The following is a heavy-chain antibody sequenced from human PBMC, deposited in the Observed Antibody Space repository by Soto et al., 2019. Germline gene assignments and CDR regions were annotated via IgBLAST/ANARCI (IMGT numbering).Heavy chain of an antibody. CDR1: GGTFSSYT. CDR2: ISAYNGNT. J-gene: IGHJ4*02. V-gene: IGHV1-18*01. Sequence: ASVKVSCKASGGTFSSYTISWVRQAPGQGLEWMGRISAYNGNTNYAQKFQGRVTMTTDTSTSTAYMELRSLRSDDTAVYYCARDTYGDYGFDYWGQGTLVTVSS. CDR3: ARDTYGDYGFDY. D-gene: IGHD4-17*01.